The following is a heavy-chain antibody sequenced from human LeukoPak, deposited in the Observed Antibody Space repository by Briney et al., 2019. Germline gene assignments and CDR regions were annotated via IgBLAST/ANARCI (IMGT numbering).Heavy chain of an antibody. V-gene: IGHV3-23*01. J-gene: IGHJ3*02. Sequence: GGSLRLSCAASGFTFSSYAMSWVRQAPGKGLEWVSVISASGGSTDYGDSVKGRFTISRDNAKNSLYLQMNSLRDEDTAVYYCARAAPYYYDSSGYSAFDSWGQGTMVTVSA. D-gene: IGHD3-22*01. CDR1: GFTFSSYA. CDR3: ARAAPYYYDSSGYSAFDS. CDR2: ISASGGST.